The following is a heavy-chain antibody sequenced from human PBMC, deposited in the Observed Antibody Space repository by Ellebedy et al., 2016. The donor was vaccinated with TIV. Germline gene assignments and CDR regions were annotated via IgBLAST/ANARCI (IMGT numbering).Heavy chain of an antibody. V-gene: IGHV2-70*04. D-gene: IGHD2-8*01. Sequence: SGPTLVKPTQTLTLTCTFSGFSLSTSGMRVSWIRQPPGKALEWLARIDWDDDKFYSASLKTRLTISKDTSKNQVVLTVTNMDPVNTATYYCARLWRSYCSNGICHYTMDVWGQGTTVTVSS. CDR3: ARLWRSYCSNGICHYTMDV. CDR1: GFSLSTSGMR. CDR2: IDWDDDK. J-gene: IGHJ6*02.